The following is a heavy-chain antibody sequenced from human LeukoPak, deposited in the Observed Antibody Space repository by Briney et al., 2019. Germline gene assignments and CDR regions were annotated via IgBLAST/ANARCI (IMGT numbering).Heavy chain of an antibody. J-gene: IGHJ4*02. CDR3: ARDSQVGIVVVPAAILRYYFDY. D-gene: IGHD2-2*01. CDR2: ISYDGSNK. CDR1: GFTFSSYA. V-gene: IGHV3-30-3*01. Sequence: GGSLRLSCAASGFTFSSYAMHWVRQAPGKGLEWVAVISYDGSNKYYADSVKGRFTISRDNSKNTLYLQMNSLRAEDTAVYYCARDSQVGIVVVPAAILRYYFDYWGQGTLVTVSS.